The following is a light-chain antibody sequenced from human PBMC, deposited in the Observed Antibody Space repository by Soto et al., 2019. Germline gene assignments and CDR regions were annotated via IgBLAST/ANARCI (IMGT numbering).Light chain of an antibody. Sequence: EIVMPQSPATLSVSPGARATLSCRASQSVSIKLAWYQQKPGQAPRLLIYDTSTRATGIPARFSGSGSGTEFTLTISSLQSEDFAVYYCQQYNNWPPITFGQGTRLEIK. CDR2: DTS. V-gene: IGKV3-15*01. CDR1: QSVSIK. J-gene: IGKJ5*01. CDR3: QQYNNWPPIT.